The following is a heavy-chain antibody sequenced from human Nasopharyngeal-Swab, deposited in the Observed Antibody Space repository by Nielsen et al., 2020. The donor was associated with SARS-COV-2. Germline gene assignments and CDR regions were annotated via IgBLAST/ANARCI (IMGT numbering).Heavy chain of an antibody. J-gene: IGHJ4*02. CDR2: INHSGST. Sequence: RQAPGKGLERSGEINHSGSTNYNPALKRRGTISVNTSKNQSSLKLRSETAADTPVYYCARIEECSSTSCYDYFDYWGQGTLVTVSS. V-gene: IGHV4-34*01. D-gene: IGHD2-2*01. CDR3: ARIEECSSTSCYDYFDY.